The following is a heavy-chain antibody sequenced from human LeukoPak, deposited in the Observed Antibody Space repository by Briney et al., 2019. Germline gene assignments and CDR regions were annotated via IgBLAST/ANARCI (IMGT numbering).Heavy chain of an antibody. CDR2: INPNSGGT. J-gene: IGHJ6*02. CDR1: GYTFTGYY. CDR3: ARVQLLSFYYYYGMDV. V-gene: IGHV1-2*04. Sequence: ASVKVSCKASGYTFTGYYMHWVRQAPGQGLEWMGWINPNSGGTNYAQKFQGWVTMTRDTSISTAYMELSRLRSDDTAVYYCARVQLLSFYYYYGMDVWGQGTTVTVSS. D-gene: IGHD2-2*01.